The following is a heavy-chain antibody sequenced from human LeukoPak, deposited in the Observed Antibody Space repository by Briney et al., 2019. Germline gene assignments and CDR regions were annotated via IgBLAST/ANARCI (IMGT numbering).Heavy chain of an antibody. D-gene: IGHD1-26*01. CDR1: GGTFSSYA. CDR3: ARDHGGSYGVEIDY. V-gene: IGHV1-69*01. CDR2: IIPIFGIA. J-gene: IGHJ4*02. Sequence: SVKVSCKASGGTFSSYAISWVRQAPGQGLEWMGGIIPIFGIANYAQKFQGRVTITADESTSTAYMELSSLRSEDTAVYYCARDHGGSYGVEIDYWGQGTLVTVSS.